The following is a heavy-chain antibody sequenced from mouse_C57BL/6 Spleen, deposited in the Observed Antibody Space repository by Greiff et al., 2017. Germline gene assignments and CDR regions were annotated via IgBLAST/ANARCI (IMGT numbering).Heavy chain of an antibody. CDR2: INPNNGGT. CDR1: GYTFTDYN. CDR3: AREGDDYDEAWFAY. V-gene: IGHV1-22*01. Sequence: VQLQQSGPELVKPGASVKMSCKASGYTFTDYNMHWVKQSHGKSLEWIGYINPNNGGTSYNQKFKGKATLTVNKSSSTAYMERRSLTSEDSAVYYCAREGDDYDEAWFAYWGQGTLVTVSA. J-gene: IGHJ3*01. D-gene: IGHD2-4*01.